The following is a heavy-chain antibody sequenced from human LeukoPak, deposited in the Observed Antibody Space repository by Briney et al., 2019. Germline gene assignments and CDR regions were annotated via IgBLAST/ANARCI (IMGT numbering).Heavy chain of an antibody. Sequence: SETLSLTCTVSGGSISSYYLSWIRQPPGKGLEWIGYIYYSGSTNYNPSLKGRVTISVDTSKNQFSLKLSSVTAADTAVYYCARAGGYYDILTGRGLLDDAFDIWGQGTMVTVSS. V-gene: IGHV4-59*01. J-gene: IGHJ3*02. D-gene: IGHD3-9*01. CDR3: ARAGGYYDILTGRGLLDDAFDI. CDR1: GGSISSYY. CDR2: IYYSGST.